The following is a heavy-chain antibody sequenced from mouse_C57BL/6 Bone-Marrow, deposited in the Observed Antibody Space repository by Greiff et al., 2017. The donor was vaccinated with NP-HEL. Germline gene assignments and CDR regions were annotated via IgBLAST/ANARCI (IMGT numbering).Heavy chain of an antibody. J-gene: IGHJ2*01. CDR1: GYAFSSSW. D-gene: IGHD1-1*01. CDR2: IYPGDGDT. CDR3: AREGLLLRLYYFDY. Sequence: VQLQESGPELVKPGASVKISCKASGYAFSSSWMNWVKQRPGKGLEWIGRIYPGDGDTNYNGKFKGKATLTADKSSSTAYMQLSSLTSEDSAVYFCAREGLLLRLYYFDYWGQGTTLTVSS. V-gene: IGHV1-82*01.